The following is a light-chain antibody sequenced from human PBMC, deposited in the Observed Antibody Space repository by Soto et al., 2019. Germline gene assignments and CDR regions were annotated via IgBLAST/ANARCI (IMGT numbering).Light chain of an antibody. V-gene: IGKV1-39*01. CDR3: QQSYSTPAT. CDR1: QSISTY. CDR2: AAS. J-gene: IGKJ3*01. Sequence: DLQMTQSPSSLSASVGDRVTITCRASQSISTYLNWYQQKPGKAPKLLIYAASSLQSGGPPRFSGSGSATDFTLTISSLQPEDFATYYCQQSYSTPATFGPGTKVDIK.